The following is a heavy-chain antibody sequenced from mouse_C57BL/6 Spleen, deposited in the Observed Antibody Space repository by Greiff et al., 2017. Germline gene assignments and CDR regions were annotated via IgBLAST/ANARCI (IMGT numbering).Heavy chain of an antibody. Sequence: EVKVVESGGGLVKPGGSLKLSCAASGFTFSSYAMSWVRQTPEKRLEWVATISDGGSYTYYPDNVKGRFTISRDNAKNNLYLQMSHLKSEDTAMYYCAREGNYYGWDYWGQGTTLTVSS. CDR1: GFTFSSYA. D-gene: IGHD1-2*01. J-gene: IGHJ2*01. CDR3: AREGNYYGWDY. CDR2: ISDGGSYT. V-gene: IGHV5-4*01.